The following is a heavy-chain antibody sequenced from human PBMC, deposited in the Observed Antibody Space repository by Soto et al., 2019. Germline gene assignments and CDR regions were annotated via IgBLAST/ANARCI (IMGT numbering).Heavy chain of an antibody. D-gene: IGHD2-15*01. J-gene: IGHJ4*02. CDR2: LSWDRSTV. CDR1: GSSSDPFT. CDR3: AVSSPDIVVLPSSIYFMS. Sequence: GGSLRLSCVASGSSSDPFTMHWVRELPGKGLEWVAGLSWDRSTVAYADSVQGRFTISRDHAKNSVDLLMDSLRPDDTALYFCAVSSPDIVVLPSSIYFMSWGPGTQVTVSS. V-gene: IGHV3-9*02.